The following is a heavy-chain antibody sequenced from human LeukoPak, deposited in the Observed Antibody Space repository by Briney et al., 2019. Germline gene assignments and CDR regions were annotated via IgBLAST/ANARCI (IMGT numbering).Heavy chain of an antibody. Sequence: QTGRSLRLSCAASGFTFSSYAMHWVRQAPGKGLEWVSGISGSGGSTYYADSVKGRFTISRDNSKNTLYLQMNSLRAEDTAVYYCAKCTTRNSHYPIDSWGQGTLVTVSS. J-gene: IGHJ5*01. V-gene: IGHV3-23*01. CDR3: AKCTTRNSHYPIDS. D-gene: IGHD4-17*01. CDR2: ISGSGGST. CDR1: GFTFSSYA.